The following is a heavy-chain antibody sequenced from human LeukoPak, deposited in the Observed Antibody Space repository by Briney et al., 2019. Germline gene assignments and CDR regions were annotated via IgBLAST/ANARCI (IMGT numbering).Heavy chain of an antibody. V-gene: IGHV3-30*04. CDR3: ARDLVAATPEGYFDY. CDR2: ISYDGSNK. D-gene: IGHD2-15*01. Sequence: GGSLRLSCAASGFTFSSYAMLWVCQAPGKGLEWVAVISYDGSNKYYADSVKGRFTISRDNSKNTLYLQMNSLRAEDTAVYYCARDLVAATPEGYFDYWGQGTLVTVSS. J-gene: IGHJ4*02. CDR1: GFTFSSYA.